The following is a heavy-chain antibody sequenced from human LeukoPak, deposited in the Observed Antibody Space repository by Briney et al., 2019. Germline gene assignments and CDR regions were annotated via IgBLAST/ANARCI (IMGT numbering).Heavy chain of an antibody. V-gene: IGHV3-33*01. CDR1: GFTFSSYG. J-gene: IGHJ4*02. Sequence: GGSLRLSCAASGFTFSSYGMHWVRQAPGKGLEWVAVIWYDGSNKYYADSVKGRFTISRDNSKNTLYLQMNSLRAEDTAVYYCARIFVRGPPDYWGQGTLVTVSS. D-gene: IGHD6-6*01. CDR2: IWYDGSNK. CDR3: ARIFVRGPPDY.